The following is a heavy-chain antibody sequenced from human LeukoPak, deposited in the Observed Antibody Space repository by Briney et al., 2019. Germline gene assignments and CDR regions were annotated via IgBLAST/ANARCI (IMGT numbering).Heavy chain of an antibody. Sequence: SETLSLTCAVYGGSFSGYYWSWIRQPPGKGLEWIGEINHSGSTNYNPSLKSRVTISVDTSKNQFSLKLSSVTAADTAVYHCARGGRAVAALGYWGQGTLVTVSS. CDR3: ARGGRAVAALGY. J-gene: IGHJ4*02. V-gene: IGHV4-34*01. CDR1: GGSFSGYY. CDR2: INHSGST. D-gene: IGHD6-19*01.